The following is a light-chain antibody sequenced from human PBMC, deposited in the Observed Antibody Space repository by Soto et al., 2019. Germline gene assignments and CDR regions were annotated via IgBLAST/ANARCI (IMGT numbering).Light chain of an antibody. Sequence: QSVLTQPRSVSGSPGQSVTISCTGTSSDVAIYNYISWYQQHPGEAPKLMIHDVSERPSGVSNRFSASKSVNTASLAISGLQTEDEADYFCSSYTSSNTYVFGTGTKVTVL. CDR2: DVS. J-gene: IGLJ1*01. CDR3: SSYTSSNTYV. V-gene: IGLV2-11*01. CDR1: SSDVAIYNY.